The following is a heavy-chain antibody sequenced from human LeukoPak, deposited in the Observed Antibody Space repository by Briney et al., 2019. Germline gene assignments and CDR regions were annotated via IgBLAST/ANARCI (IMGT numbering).Heavy chain of an antibody. CDR3: ARHTTVVPPHYFDY. Sequence: SETLSLTCTVSGDSINSGGSYWSWIRQHPGRGLEWIGYIYYSGSTYYNPSLRSRVTISLDTSKNQISLKLSSVTAADTAVYYCARHTTVVPPHYFDYWGQGTLVTVSS. J-gene: IGHJ4*02. V-gene: IGHV4-31*03. CDR2: IYYSGST. D-gene: IGHD4-23*01. CDR1: GDSINSGGSY.